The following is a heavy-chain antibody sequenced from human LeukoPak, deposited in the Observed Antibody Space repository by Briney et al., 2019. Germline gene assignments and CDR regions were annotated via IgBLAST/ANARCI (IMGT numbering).Heavy chain of an antibody. V-gene: IGHV3-23*01. Sequence: GGSLRLSCAASGFTFNTYAMTWVRQAPGKGLEWVSGISTSGDRTYYADSVKGRFTISRDNSKNTLYLQMNSLRAEDTAEYYCARSAVGTSCCTAVDYWGQGTLVTVSS. CDR2: ISTSGDRT. D-gene: IGHD1-26*01. CDR3: ARSAVGTSCCTAVDY. CDR1: GFTFNTYA. J-gene: IGHJ4*02.